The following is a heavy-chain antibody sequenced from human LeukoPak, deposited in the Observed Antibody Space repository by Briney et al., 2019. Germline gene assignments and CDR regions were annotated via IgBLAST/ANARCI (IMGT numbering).Heavy chain of an antibody. Sequence: PGGSLRLSCAASGFNFSSYSLNWVRQAPGKGLEWLSYVSVSGRTKYYADSAKGRFTVSRDNSKNTLYLQMNSLRAEDTAVYYCAKDSSTSGRATWFDPWGQGTLVTVSS. J-gene: IGHJ5*02. V-gene: IGHV3-48*01. CDR2: VSVSGRTK. CDR3: AKDSSTSGRATWFDP. D-gene: IGHD6-6*01. CDR1: GFNFSSYS.